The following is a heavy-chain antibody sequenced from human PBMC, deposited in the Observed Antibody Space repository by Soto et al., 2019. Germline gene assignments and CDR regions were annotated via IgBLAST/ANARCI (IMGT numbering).Heavy chain of an antibody. Sequence: GGSLRLSCAASGFTFSSYSMNWVRQAPGKGLEWISYISSSSTIYYADSVKGRFTISRDNAKNSLYLQMNSLRDEDTAVYYCARDLPSPECLQLNFFDVRGQRSLDTGSS. CDR3: ARDLPSPECLQLNFFDV. J-gene: IGHJ5*02. D-gene: IGHD1-1*01. CDR2: ISSSSTI. V-gene: IGHV3-48*02. CDR1: GFTFSSYS.